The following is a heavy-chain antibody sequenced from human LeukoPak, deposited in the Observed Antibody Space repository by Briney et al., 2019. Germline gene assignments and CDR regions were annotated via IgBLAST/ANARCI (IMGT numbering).Heavy chain of an antibody. V-gene: IGHV4-59*01. CDR2: IYYSGST. CDR3: ARGYYYDSSGYYPFDY. CDR1: GGSISSYH. D-gene: IGHD3-22*01. J-gene: IGHJ4*02. Sequence: SETLSLTCTVSGGSISSYHWSWIRQPPGKGLEWIGYIYYSGSTNYNPSLKSRATISVDTSKNQFSLKLSSVTAADTAVYYCARGYYYDSSGYYPFDYWGQGTLVTVSS.